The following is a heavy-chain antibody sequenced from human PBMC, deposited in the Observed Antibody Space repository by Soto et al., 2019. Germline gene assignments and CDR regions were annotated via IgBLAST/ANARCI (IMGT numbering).Heavy chain of an antibody. CDR1: GFIFSHYD. Sequence: GGSLRLSCAATGFIFSHYDMNWVRQAPGKGLEWISYISGSGTTIYYADSVKGRLTISRDNAKHSLFLQLSSLRAEDTAVYYCARGAYVWGQGTTVTVSS. J-gene: IGHJ6*02. CDR3: ARGAYV. V-gene: IGHV3-48*03. CDR2: ISGSGTTI.